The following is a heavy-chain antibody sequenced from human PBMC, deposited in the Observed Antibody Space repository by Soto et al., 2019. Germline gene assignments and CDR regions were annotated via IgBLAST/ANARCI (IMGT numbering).Heavy chain of an antibody. J-gene: IGHJ5*02. D-gene: IGHD2-15*01. Sequence: QVQQVQSGAEGKKPGSSVKVSCKASGGTFSSYTISWGRQAPGQGLEWMGRIIPILGIANYAQKFQGRVTITAGKSTSTAYMELSSLRSEDTAVYYCASDIVRDGLPHYVFDPWGEGTLVTVSS. V-gene: IGHV1-69*02. CDR1: GGTFSSYT. CDR3: ASDIVRDGLPHYVFDP. CDR2: IIPILGIA.